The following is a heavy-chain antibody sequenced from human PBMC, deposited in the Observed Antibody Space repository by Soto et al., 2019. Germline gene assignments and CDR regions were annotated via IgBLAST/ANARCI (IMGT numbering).Heavy chain of an antibody. V-gene: IGHV4-39*01. CDR2: IYYSGTT. CDR3: ARHRDLRAAAAPFDY. D-gene: IGHD6-13*01. Sequence: QLQLQESGPGLVKPSETLSLTCTVSGDSISSGSYFWGWIRQPPGKGLEWIGSIYYSGTTFYNPSLKSRVTISVDTSKNQFSLKLSSVTAADTAVYYCARHRDLRAAAAPFDYWGQGTLVTVSS. CDR1: GDSISSGSYF. J-gene: IGHJ4*02.